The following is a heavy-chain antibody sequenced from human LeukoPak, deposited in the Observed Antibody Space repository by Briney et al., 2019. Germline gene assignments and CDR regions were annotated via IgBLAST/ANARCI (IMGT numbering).Heavy chain of an antibody. CDR2: IIPIFGTA. CDR1: GGIFSSYA. J-gene: IGHJ4*02. V-gene: IGHV1-69*06. Sequence: SVKVSCKASGGIFSSYAISWVRQAPGQGLEWMGGIIPIFGTANYAQKFQGRVTITADKSTSTAYMELSSLRSEDTAVYYCARGPEGITMVRGVLDYWGQGTLVTVSS. CDR3: ARGPEGITMVRGVLDY. D-gene: IGHD3-10*01.